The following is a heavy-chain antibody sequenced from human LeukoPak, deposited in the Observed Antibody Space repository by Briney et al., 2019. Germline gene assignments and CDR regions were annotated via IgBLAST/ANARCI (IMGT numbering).Heavy chain of an antibody. CDR1: GFIFTNYW. Sequence: GSLRLSCETSGFIFTNYWMSWIRQASGKRPEWVANIREDGREKKYVDSVEGRFTISRDNARKSIYLQMNSLRGEDTAIYYCVREGRGGHNDRWGQGTRVIVSS. J-gene: IGHJ4*02. D-gene: IGHD5-24*01. V-gene: IGHV3-7*01. CDR2: IREDGREK. CDR3: VREGRGGHNDR.